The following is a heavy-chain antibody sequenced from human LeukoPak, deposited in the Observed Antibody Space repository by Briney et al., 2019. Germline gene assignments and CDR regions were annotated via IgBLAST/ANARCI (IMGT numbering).Heavy chain of an antibody. CDR2: ISSSSSYI. Sequence: GGPLRLSCAASGFTFSSYSMNWVRQAPGKGLEWASSISSSSSYIYYADSVKGRFTISRDNAKNSLYLQMDSLRAEDTAVYYCARDRSDRLAVAGTSAFDYWGQGTLVTVSS. CDR3: ARDRSDRLAVAGTSAFDY. CDR1: GFTFSSYS. D-gene: IGHD6-19*01. J-gene: IGHJ4*02. V-gene: IGHV3-21*01.